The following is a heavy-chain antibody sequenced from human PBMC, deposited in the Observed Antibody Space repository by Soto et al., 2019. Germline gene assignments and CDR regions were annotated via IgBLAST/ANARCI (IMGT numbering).Heavy chain of an antibody. CDR3: ARGPPLLLWFGEEYYMDV. V-gene: IGHV1-8*01. D-gene: IGHD3-10*01. Sequence: ASVKVSCKASGYTFTSYDINWVRQAPGQGLEWMGWMNPNSGNTGYAQKFQGRVTMTRNTSISTAYMELSSLRSEDTAVYYCARGPPLLLWFGEEYYMDVWGKGTTVTVSS. CDR2: MNPNSGNT. J-gene: IGHJ6*03. CDR1: GYTFTSYD.